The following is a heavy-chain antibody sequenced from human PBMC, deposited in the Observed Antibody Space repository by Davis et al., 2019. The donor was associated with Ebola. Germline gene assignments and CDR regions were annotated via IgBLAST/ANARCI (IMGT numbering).Heavy chain of an antibody. D-gene: IGHD5-12*01. CDR2: TYYTSKWSN. V-gene: IGHV6-1*01. Sequence: HSQTLSLTCAISGDSVSSAAWNWIRQSPSRGLEWLGRTYYTSKWSNDCALSVKSRITINPDTSKNQFSLQLNSVTPEDTAVYYCARGWLRTGFDYWGQGTLVTVSA. CDR3: ARGWLRTGFDY. CDR1: GDSVSSAA. J-gene: IGHJ4*02.